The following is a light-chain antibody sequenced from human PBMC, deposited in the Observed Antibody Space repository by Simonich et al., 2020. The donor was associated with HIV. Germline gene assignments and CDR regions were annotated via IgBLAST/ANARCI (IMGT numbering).Light chain of an antibody. Sequence: EIVMTQSPATLSVSPGERATLSCRVSQSVASNLAWYQQKPGQPPRLLIYFASTRATGIPARFSGSGFGTEFTLTISSTQSEDFAVYYCQQYNNWTSPFTFGPGTKVDIK. J-gene: IGKJ3*01. V-gene: IGKV3-15*01. CDR3: QQYNNWTSPFT. CDR1: QSVASN. CDR2: FAS.